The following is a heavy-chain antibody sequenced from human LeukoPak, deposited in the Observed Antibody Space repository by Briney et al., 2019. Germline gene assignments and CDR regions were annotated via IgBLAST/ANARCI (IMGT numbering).Heavy chain of an antibody. CDR3: ARSRTDDYGDWWWFDP. CDR2: INGGKGNI. J-gene: IGHJ5*02. D-gene: IGHD4-17*01. V-gene: IGHV1-3*01. Sequence: ASVKVPCKASGYIFTSYAMHWVRQAPGQRLEWMGWINGGKGNIKYSQKFQGRVTISKDTSARTAYMELSSLRSEDTAVYYCARSRTDDYGDWWWFDPWGQGTLVTVSS. CDR1: GYIFTSYA.